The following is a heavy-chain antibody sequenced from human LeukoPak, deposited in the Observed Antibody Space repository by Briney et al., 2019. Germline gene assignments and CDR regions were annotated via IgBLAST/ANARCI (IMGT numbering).Heavy chain of an antibody. CDR3: AREERAIAALGRGALDY. CDR2: INPGGGST. V-gene: IGHV1-46*01. J-gene: IGHJ4*02. CDR1: GYTFTNYY. D-gene: IGHD6-13*01. Sequence: ASVKVSCKASGYTFTNYYMHWVRQAPGQGLDWMGIINPGGGSTNYAQKFQGRVTMTRDTSTSTVYMELSSLRSDDTAVYYCAREERAIAALGRGALDYWGQGTLVTVSS.